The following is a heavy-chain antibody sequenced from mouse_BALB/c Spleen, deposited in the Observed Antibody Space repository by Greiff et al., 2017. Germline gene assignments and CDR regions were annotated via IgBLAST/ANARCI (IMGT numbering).Heavy chain of an antibody. Sequence: EVQLVESGGGLVKPGGSLKLSCAASGFTFSSYAMSWVRQTPEKRLEWVASISSGGSTYYPDSVKGRFTISRDNARNILYLQMSSLRSEDTAMYYCARGYYGNYWYFDVWGGGTTVTVAS. J-gene: IGHJ1*01. CDR2: ISSGGST. V-gene: IGHV5-6-5*01. D-gene: IGHD2-1*01. CDR3: ARGYYGNYWYFDV. CDR1: GFTFSSYA.